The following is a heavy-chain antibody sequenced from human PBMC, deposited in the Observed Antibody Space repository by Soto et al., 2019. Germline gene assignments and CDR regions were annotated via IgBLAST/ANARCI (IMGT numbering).Heavy chain of an antibody. J-gene: IGHJ6*02. D-gene: IGHD6-13*01. CDR3: ARDPARGLQLVTGGYYYYGMDV. CDR1: GYTFTSYG. Sequence: GASVKVSCKASGYTFTSYGISWVRQAPGQGLEWMGWISAYNGNTNYAQKLQGRVTMTTDTSTSTAYMELRSLRSDDTAVYYCARDPARGLQLVTGGYYYYGMDVWGQGTTVTVSS. CDR2: ISAYNGNT. V-gene: IGHV1-18*01.